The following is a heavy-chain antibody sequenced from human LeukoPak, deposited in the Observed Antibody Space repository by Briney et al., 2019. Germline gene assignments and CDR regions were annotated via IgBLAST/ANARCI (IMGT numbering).Heavy chain of an antibody. CDR1: GDSISKSGWS. D-gene: IGHD3-3*01. CDR3: ARLTLTGVGGRGWFDA. V-gene: IGHV4-39*01. J-gene: IGHJ5*02. Sequence: SETLSLTCIVSGDSISKSGWSWGWIRQPPGKVLEWIGTMPYDENVADNEIPSYNPSLKSRVSISADTSKNQLSLKVNSVTAADTASYYCARLTLTGVGGRGWFDAWGQGTLVIVSS. CDR2: MPYDENVADNEIP.